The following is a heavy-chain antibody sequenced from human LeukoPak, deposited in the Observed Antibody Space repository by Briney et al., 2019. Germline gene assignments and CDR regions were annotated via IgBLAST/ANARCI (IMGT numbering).Heavy chain of an antibody. CDR2: INPNSGGT. CDR1: GYTFTGYY. D-gene: IGHD5-12*01. CDR3: AAWDLGGYDYFDY. Sequence: GASVKVSCKASGYTFTGYYMHWVRQAPGQGLEWMGRINPNSGGTNYAQNFQGRVTMTRDTSISTAYMELSRLRSDDTAVYYCAAWDLGGYDYFDYWGQGTLVTVSS. J-gene: IGHJ4*02. V-gene: IGHV1-2*06.